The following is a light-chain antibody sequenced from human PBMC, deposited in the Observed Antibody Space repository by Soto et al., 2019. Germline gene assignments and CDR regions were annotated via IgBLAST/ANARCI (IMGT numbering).Light chain of an antibody. CDR2: DAS. J-gene: IGKJ2*02. V-gene: IGKV1-5*01. CDR3: QQYNSYSPWT. CDR1: QSINSW. Sequence: DIQMTQSPSTLSASVGDRVTITCRASQSINSWLAWYQQKPGKAPKLLIYDASSLESGVPSRFSGSGSGTEFTLTISSLQPDDFATYYCQQYNSYSPWTFGQGTKLEIK.